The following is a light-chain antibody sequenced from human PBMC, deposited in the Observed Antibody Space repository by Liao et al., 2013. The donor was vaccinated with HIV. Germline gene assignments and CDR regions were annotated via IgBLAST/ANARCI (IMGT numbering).Light chain of an antibody. CDR2: KDS. CDR1: NIGTKS. Sequence: SYXLTQPPSVSVAPGKTARITCGGNNIGTKSVHWYQQKPGQAPVLVIYKDSERPSGIPERFSGSSSGTTVTLTISGVQAEDEADYYCQSADSSGTFEFGGGTKLTVL. CDR3: QSADSSGTFE. V-gene: IGLV3-25*03. J-gene: IGLJ2*01.